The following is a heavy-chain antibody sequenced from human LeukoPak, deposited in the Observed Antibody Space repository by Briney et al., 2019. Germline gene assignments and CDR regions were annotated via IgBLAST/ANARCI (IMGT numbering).Heavy chain of an antibody. V-gene: IGHV4-59*01. CDR3: ARGTVTMEYYFDY. CDR1: GGSISLDY. Sequence: SETLSLACTVSGGSISLDYWSWIRQPPGKGLEWIGYIYYTGSTNYNPSLKSRVTISVDTSKNQFSLKLSSVTAADTAVYYCARGTVTMEYYFDYWGQGTLVTVSS. CDR2: IYYTGST. J-gene: IGHJ4*02. D-gene: IGHD4-17*01.